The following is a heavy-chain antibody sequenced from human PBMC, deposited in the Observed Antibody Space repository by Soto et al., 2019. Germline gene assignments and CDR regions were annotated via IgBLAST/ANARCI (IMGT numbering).Heavy chain of an antibody. V-gene: IGHV4-34*01. CDR1: GGSFSGYY. D-gene: IGHD2-15*01. Sequence: PSETLSLTCAVYGGSFSGYYWSWIRQPPGKGLEWIGEINHSGSTNYNPSLKSRVTISVDTSKNQFSLKLSSVTAADTAVYYCARGDVVVAATFYYYYGMDVWGQGTTVT. CDR3: ARGDVVVAATFYYYYGMDV. J-gene: IGHJ6*02. CDR2: INHSGST.